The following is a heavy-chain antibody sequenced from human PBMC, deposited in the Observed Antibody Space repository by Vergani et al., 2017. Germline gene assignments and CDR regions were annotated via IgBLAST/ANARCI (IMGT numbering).Heavy chain of an antibody. V-gene: IGHV1-2*02. D-gene: IGHD3-10*01. J-gene: IGHJ6*02. CDR2: INPNSGGT. CDR3: ARSSVDRFVETNYGMDV. CDR1: GYTFTGYY. Sequence: QVQLVQSGAEVKKPGASLKVSCKASGYTFTGYYMHWVRQAPGQGREWMGWINPNSGGTNYAQKFQGRVTMTRDTSISKAYMELSRLRSDDTDVYYCARSSVDRFVETNYGMDVWGQGTTVTVSS.